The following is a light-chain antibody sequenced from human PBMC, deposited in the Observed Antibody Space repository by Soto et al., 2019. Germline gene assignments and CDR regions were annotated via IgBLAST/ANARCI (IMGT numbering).Light chain of an antibody. J-gene: IGKJ4*01. V-gene: IGKV1-5*01. Sequence: DIQMTQSPSTVSAFVGASVTLTCRASQSITTWLAWYQQRPGKAPKLLIYDVSSLQSGVPPRFSGSGSGTDFTLTISSLQAEDFATYYCLQDYTYPRTFGGGTKVDI. CDR1: QSITTW. CDR3: LQDYTYPRT. CDR2: DVS.